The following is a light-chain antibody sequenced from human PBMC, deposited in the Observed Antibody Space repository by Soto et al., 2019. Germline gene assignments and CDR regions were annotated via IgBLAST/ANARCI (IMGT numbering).Light chain of an antibody. J-gene: IGLJ1*01. CDR2: EVS. V-gene: IGLV2-14*01. CDR3: SSYTSTNTLV. CDR1: SSDIGTYNY. Sequence: QSALTQPASVSGSPGQSITISCTGTSSDIGTYNYVSWNQQHPGKAPKVIIYEVSNRPSGVSNRFSGSKSGNTASLTIPGLQAEDEADYYCSSYTSTNTLVFGTGTKVTV.